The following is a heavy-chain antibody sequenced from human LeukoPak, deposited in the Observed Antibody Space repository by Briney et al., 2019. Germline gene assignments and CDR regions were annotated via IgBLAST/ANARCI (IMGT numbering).Heavy chain of an antibody. Sequence: GGSLRLSCAASGSTFSSYWMSWVRQAPGKGLEWVANIKQDGSEKYYVDSVKGRFTISRDNAKNSLYLQMNSLRAEDTAVYYCARGATSNFDYWGQGTLVTVSS. V-gene: IGHV3-7*01. D-gene: IGHD1-1*01. CDR2: IKQDGSEK. J-gene: IGHJ4*02. CDR1: GSTFSSYW. CDR3: ARGATSNFDY.